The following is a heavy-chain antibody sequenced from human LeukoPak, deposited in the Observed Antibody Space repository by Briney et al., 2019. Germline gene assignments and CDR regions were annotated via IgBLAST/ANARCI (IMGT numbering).Heavy chain of an antibody. V-gene: IGHV3-23*01. CDR2: INDSGGNT. CDR3: AKTSAGIRGGYFDY. CDR1: GFTFSSYA. J-gene: IGHJ4*02. Sequence: PGGSLRLSCAASGFTFSSYAMSWVRQAPGKGLKWVSLINDSGGNTYYADSVKGRFTISRDNSKNTLFLQMSSLRAEDTAVYYCAKTSAGIRGGYFDYWGQGTLVTVSS. D-gene: IGHD3-10*01.